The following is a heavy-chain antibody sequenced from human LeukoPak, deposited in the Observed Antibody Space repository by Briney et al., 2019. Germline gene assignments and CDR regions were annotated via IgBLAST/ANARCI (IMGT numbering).Heavy chain of an antibody. Sequence: EASVKVSCKASGYTFTTYDINWVRQATGQGLEWMGWMNPNSGNTGYTQKFQGRVTMTRNTSISTAYMESSSLRSEDTAVYYCARGRGSGHKENWFDPWGQGTLVTVSS. V-gene: IGHV1-8*01. D-gene: IGHD6-19*01. CDR3: ARGRGSGHKENWFDP. CDR2: MNPNSGNT. CDR1: GYTFTTYD. J-gene: IGHJ5*02.